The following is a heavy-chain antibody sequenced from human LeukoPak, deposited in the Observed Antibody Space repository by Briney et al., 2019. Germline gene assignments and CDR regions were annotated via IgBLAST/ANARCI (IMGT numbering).Heavy chain of an antibody. J-gene: IGHJ4*02. V-gene: IGHV1-69*13. CDR2: IIPIFGTA. Sequence: SVKVSCKASGGTFSSYAISWVRQAPGQGLEWMGGIIPIFGTANYAQKFQGRVTITADESTSTAYMELSSLRSEDTAVYYCARDHRKGYCSSTSCYTPLDYWGQGTLVTVSS. D-gene: IGHD2-2*02. CDR3: ARDHRKGYCSSTSCYTPLDY. CDR1: GGTFSSYA.